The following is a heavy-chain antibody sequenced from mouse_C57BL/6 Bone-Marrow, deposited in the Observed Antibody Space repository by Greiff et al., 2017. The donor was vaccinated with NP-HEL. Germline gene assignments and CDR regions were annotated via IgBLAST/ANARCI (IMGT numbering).Heavy chain of an antibody. CDR1: GFTFSDYG. Sequence: EVMLVESGGGLVKPGGSLKLSCAASGFTFSDYGMHWVRQAPEKGLEWVAYISSGSSTIYYADTVKGRGTISRDNAKNTLFLQMTSLRSEDTAMYYCARDDGYPLFAYWGQGTLVTVSA. J-gene: IGHJ3*01. D-gene: IGHD2-3*01. CDR3: ARDDGYPLFAY. V-gene: IGHV5-17*01. CDR2: ISSGSSTI.